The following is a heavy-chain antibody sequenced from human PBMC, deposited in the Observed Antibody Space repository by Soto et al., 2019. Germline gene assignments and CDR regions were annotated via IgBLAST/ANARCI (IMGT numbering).Heavy chain of an antibody. J-gene: IGHJ5*02. CDR1: GFSLSTSGVG. CDR2: IYWDDEK. CDR3: AHRLQATSSFQNWFDP. V-gene: IGHV2-5*02. D-gene: IGHD2-2*01. Sequence: QITLKESGPTLVKPTQTLTLTRTFSGFSLSTSGVGVGWIRQPPGKALEWLALIYWDDEKRYSPSLKSRLTITKDTSKNQVVLTMTNIDPVDTATYYCAHRLQATSSFQNWFDPWGQGTLVTVSS.